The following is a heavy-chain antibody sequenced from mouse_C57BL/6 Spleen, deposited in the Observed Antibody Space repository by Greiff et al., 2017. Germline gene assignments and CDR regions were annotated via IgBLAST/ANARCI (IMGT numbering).Heavy chain of an antibody. CDR2: IYPGDGDT. CDR1: GYAFSSSW. D-gene: IGHD2-1*01. V-gene: IGHV1-82*01. Sequence: VKLMESGPELVKPGASVKISCKASGYAFSSSWMNWVKQRPGKGLEWIGRIYPGDGDTNYNGKFKGKATLTADKSSSTAYMQLSSLTSEDSAVYFCAKAYGNYAWFAYWGQGTLVTVSA. CDR3: AKAYGNYAWFAY. J-gene: IGHJ3*01.